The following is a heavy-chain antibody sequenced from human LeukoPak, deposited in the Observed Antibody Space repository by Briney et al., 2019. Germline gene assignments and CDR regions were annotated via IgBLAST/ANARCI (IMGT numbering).Heavy chain of an antibody. Sequence: AETLSLTCAVYGGSRRGYYWGWIPQPPGKGLEWRGEINHSGSANYHPSLKSPVTISVDTSKTQFSLKLSSVTAADTAVYYCARRVSGYSYGPRVRDYWGQGTLVTVSS. CDR3: ARRVSGYSYGPRVRDY. D-gene: IGHD5-18*01. V-gene: IGHV4-34*01. J-gene: IGHJ4*02. CDR2: INHSGSA. CDR1: GGSRRGYY.